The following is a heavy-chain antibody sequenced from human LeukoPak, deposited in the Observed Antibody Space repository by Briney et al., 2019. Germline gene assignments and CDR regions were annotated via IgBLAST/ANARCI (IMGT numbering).Heavy chain of an antibody. J-gene: IGHJ4*02. V-gene: IGHV3-7*01. CDR1: GFTFSSSW. Sequence: GGSLRLSCAVSGFTFSSSWMNWVRQAPGKGQEWVANINQDGSQRYYVDSVKGRFTISRDNAKNSLYLQMNSLRAEDTAVYYCARDPDVFMGVNFDHWGQGTLVTVSS. CDR3: ARDPDVFMGVNFDH. CDR2: INQDGSQR. D-gene: IGHD1-26*01.